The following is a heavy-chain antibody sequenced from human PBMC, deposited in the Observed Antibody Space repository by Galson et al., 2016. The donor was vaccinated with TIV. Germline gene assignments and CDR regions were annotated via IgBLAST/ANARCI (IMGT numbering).Heavy chain of an antibody. CDR3: AKSLFHTIEFGGLTVIFDY. D-gene: IGHD3-16*02. J-gene: IGHJ4*02. V-gene: IGHV3-23*01. Sequence: SLRLSCAASGFSFRSFAMSWVRQAPGKGLEWVASISGSGGHTHYGDSVQGRFTISRDDSKNALYLQMNRLRADDTAVYYCAKSLFHTIEFGGLTVIFDYWGQGTLVTVSS. CDR2: ISGSGGHT. CDR1: GFSFRSFA.